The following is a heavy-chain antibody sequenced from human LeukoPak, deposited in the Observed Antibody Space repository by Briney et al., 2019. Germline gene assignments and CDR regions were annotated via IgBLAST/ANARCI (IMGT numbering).Heavy chain of an antibody. J-gene: IGHJ4*02. CDR3: ARGWNPDY. CDR2: ISSSSSFI. D-gene: IGHD1-1*01. Sequence: GGSLRLSCAASGFTFSNYNMNWVRQAPGKGLEWVSSISSSSSFIYYADSVKGRFTISRVNAKNSLYLQMNSLRAEDTAVYYCARGWNPDYWGQGTLVTVSS. CDR1: GFTFSNYN. V-gene: IGHV3-21*01.